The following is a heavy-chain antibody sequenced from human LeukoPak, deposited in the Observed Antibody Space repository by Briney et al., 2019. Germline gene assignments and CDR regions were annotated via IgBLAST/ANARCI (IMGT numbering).Heavy chain of an antibody. CDR2: ISGSGGST. CDR1: GFTFSSYA. V-gene: IGHV3-23*01. D-gene: IGHD3-22*01. J-gene: IGHJ4*02. Sequence: GGSLRLSCAASGFTFSSYAMSWVCQAPGKGLEWVSTISGSGGSTYYADSVKGRFTISRDNSKNTLYLQMNSLRADDTAVYYCAKPNYYDSSGSPPFDYWGQGTLVTVSS. CDR3: AKPNYYDSSGSPPFDY.